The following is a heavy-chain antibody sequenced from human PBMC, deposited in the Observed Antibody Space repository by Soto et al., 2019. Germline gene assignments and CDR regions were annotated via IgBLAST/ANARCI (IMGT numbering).Heavy chain of an antibody. CDR3: ARGLGSSWFCL. Sequence: EVQLVESGGGMVQPGGSLRLSCAGSGFTFSDYAMTWVRQAPGKGLEWLSYIDFDSSPIRYADSVMGRFTVSRDNAKDSLYLQMNSLRPEDTAIYYCARGLGSSWFCLWGPGTLVTVSS. CDR2: IDFDSSPI. J-gene: IGHJ5*02. D-gene: IGHD6-13*01. V-gene: IGHV3-48*01. CDR1: GFTFSDYA.